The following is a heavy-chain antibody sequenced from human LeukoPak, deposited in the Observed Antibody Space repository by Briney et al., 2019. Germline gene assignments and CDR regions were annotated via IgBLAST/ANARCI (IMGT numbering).Heavy chain of an antibody. D-gene: IGHD5-18*01. Sequence: SETLSLTCAVYGGSFSGYYWSWIRQPPGKGLEWIGEINHSGSTNYNSSLKSRVTISVDTSKIQFSLKLSSVTAADTAVYYCARPRGYSYGDFDYWGQGTLVTVSS. CDR1: GGSFSGYY. J-gene: IGHJ4*02. CDR3: ARPRGYSYGDFDY. CDR2: INHSGST. V-gene: IGHV4-34*01.